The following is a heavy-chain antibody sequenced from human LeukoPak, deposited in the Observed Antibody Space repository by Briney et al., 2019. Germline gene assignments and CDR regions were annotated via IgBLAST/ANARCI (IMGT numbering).Heavy chain of an antibody. CDR3: ARDVPTSRAATFYYYMDV. Sequence: PGGSLRLSCTASGFTFGDYAMSWFRQAPGKGLEWVSSISSSSYIYYADSVKGRFTISRDNAKNSLYLQMNSLRAEDTAVYYCARDVPTSRAATFYYYMDVWGKGTTVTVSS. CDR1: GFTFGDYA. D-gene: IGHD2-15*01. CDR2: ISSSSYI. V-gene: IGHV3-69-1*01. J-gene: IGHJ6*03.